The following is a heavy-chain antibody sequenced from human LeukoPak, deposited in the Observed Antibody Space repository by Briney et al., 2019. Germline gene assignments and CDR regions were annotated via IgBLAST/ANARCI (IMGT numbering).Heavy chain of an antibody. CDR1: GFTFSRSP. CDR2: ISSDGVST. J-gene: IGHJ4*02. D-gene: IGHD2/OR15-2a*01. V-gene: IGHV3-64D*06. Sequence: GGSLRLSCSASGFTFSRSPMHWVRQAPGKGLEYVSAISSDGVSTYYGASVKDRFTISRDNSKNTLYLQMSSLRDEDTALYYCVKETAFYDHWGQGTLVTVSS. CDR3: VKETAFYDH.